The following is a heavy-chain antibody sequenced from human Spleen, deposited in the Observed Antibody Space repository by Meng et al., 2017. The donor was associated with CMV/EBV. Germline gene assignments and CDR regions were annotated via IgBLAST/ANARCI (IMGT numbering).Heavy chain of an antibody. Sequence: KASGYTFTSYYMHWVRPAPGQGLEWMGIINPSGGSTSYAQKFQGRVTMTRDTSTSTVYMELSSLRSEDTAVYYCARAFHGSYYFFDYWGQGTLVTVSS. J-gene: IGHJ4*02. CDR1: GYTFTSYY. V-gene: IGHV1-46*01. CDR3: ARAFHGSYYFFDY. CDR2: INPSGGST. D-gene: IGHD1-26*01.